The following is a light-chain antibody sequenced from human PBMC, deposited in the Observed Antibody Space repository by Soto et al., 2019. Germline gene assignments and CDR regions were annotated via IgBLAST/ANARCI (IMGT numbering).Light chain of an antibody. CDR2: GAS. J-gene: IGKJ2*01. Sequence: EIVMTQSPATLSVSPGERATLSCRASQSVSSNLAWYQQKPGQAPRLLIYGASTRATGIPARFSGSGSGTEFTLTISSLQSEDFAVYYCQQYNNWPPYNFGQ. CDR1: QSVSSN. CDR3: QQYNNWPPYN. V-gene: IGKV3-15*01.